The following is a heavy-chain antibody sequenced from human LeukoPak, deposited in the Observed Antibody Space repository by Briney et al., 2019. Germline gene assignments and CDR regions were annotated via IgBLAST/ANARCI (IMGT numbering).Heavy chain of an antibody. CDR3: AELGITMIGGV. CDR2: IHSVGST. J-gene: IGHJ6*04. Sequence: GGSLRLSCAASGLTVSTNYVTWVRQAPGKGLEWVSVIHSVGSTYYADSVKGRFSISRDNSKNTVYLQMNSLRAEDTAVYYCAELGITMIGGVWGKGTTVTISS. V-gene: IGHV3-53*01. CDR1: GLTVSTNY. D-gene: IGHD3-10*02.